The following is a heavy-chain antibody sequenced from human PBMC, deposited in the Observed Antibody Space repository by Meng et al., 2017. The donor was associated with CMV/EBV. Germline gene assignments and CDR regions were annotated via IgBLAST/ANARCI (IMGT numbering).Heavy chain of an antibody. D-gene: IGHD6-6*01. CDR1: GGTFSSYA. V-gene: IGHV1-69*05. J-gene: IGHJ4*02. CDR2: IIPIFGTA. CDR3: ARSAWYSSSSGFLFDY. Sequence: SVKVSCKASGGTFSSYAISWVRQAPGQGLEWMGGIIPIFGTADYAQKFQGRVTITTDESTSTAYMELSSLRSEDTAVYYCARSAWYSSSSGFLFDYWGQGALVTVSS.